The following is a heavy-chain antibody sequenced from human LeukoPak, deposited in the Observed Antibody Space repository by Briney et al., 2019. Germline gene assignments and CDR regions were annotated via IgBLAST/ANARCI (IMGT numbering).Heavy chain of an antibody. CDR1: GFTFSSYW. Sequence: GGSLRLSCAASGFTFSSYWMSWGRQAPGKGVEWVGNIKQDGSEKYYVDSVKGRFTISRDNAKNSLYLKMTSLRAEDTAVYYCARDRDIGDLIGYWGQGTLVTVSS. J-gene: IGHJ4*02. CDR3: ARDRDIGDLIGY. V-gene: IGHV3-7*01. D-gene: IGHD4-17*01. CDR2: IKQDGSEK.